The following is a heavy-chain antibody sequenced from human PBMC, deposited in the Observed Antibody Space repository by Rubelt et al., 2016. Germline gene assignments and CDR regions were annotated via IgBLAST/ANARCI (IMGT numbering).Heavy chain of an antibody. CDR3: IRDESTTNNLYGMDV. J-gene: IGHJ6*02. CDR1: GYTFISHY. CDR2: INPSGGNT. Sequence: GDSVGISCKASGYTFISHYIHWVRQAPGQGPEWMGIINPSGGNTNYAQKFQGRVTMTRDTSTGTVYMELSSLRSEDTAVSYCIRDESTTNNLYGMDVWGQGTTVTVSS. D-gene: IGHD1-1*01. V-gene: IGHV1-46*03.